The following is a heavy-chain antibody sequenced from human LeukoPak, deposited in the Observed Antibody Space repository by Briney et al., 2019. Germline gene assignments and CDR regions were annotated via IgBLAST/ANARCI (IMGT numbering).Heavy chain of an antibody. Sequence: GSLRLSCAASGFTVSSNYMSWVRQAPGKGLEWVSVIYSGGSTYYADSVKGRFTISRDDSKNTLYLQMNSLKTEDTAVYYCTAYDFWSGYAFDIWGQGTMVTVSS. CDR2: IYSGGST. J-gene: IGHJ3*02. CDR1: GFTVSSNY. V-gene: IGHV3-66*01. D-gene: IGHD3-3*01. CDR3: TAYDFWSGYAFDI.